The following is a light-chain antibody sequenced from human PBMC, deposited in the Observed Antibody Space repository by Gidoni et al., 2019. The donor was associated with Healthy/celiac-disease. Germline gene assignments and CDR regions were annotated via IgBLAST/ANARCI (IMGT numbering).Light chain of an antibody. CDR1: KLGDKY. V-gene: IGLV3-1*01. Sequence: SSELTQPPSVSLSPGQTASITCSGDKLGDKYACWYQQKPGQSPVLVIYQDSKRHSGIPERFSGSNSGNTATLTISGTQAMDEADYYCQAWDSSTVVFGGGTKLTVL. CDR3: QAWDSSTVV. J-gene: IGLJ2*01. CDR2: QDS.